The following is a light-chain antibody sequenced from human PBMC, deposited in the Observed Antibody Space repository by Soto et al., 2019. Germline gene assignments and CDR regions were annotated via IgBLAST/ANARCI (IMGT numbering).Light chain of an antibody. CDR2: AAS. CDR3: LTHNNYPPT. V-gene: IGKV1-17*01. CDR1: QGIRND. Sequence: DIQMTQSPSSLSASVGDRVTITCRASQGIRNDLGWYQQKPGKAPKRLIYAASSLQSGVPSRFSGSGSGTEITPPISSPQPEEFATYYRLTHNNYPPTFGQGTKVEIK. J-gene: IGKJ1*01.